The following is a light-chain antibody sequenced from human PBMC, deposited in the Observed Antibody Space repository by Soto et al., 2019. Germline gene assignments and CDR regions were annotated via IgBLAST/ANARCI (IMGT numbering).Light chain of an antibody. CDR2: GAS. J-gene: IGKJ2*01. CDR3: QQYGRSPLT. Sequence: EIVLTQSPGTLSLSPGERATLSCRASQSVSSSYLAWYQHKPGQAPRLLIYGASSMATGIPDRFSGSGSGTVFTLIISRLEPYDFAVYYCQQYGRSPLTFGQGTKLEI. CDR1: QSVSSSY. V-gene: IGKV3-20*01.